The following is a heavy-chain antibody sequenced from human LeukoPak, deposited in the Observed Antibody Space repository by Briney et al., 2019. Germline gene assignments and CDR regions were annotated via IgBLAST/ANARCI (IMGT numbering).Heavy chain of an antibody. CDR1: GYSFTSYW. Sequence: GESLKISCKGSGYSFTSYWIGWVRQMPGKGLEWMGIIWPGDSDTRYSPSFQGQVTISADKSISTAYLQWSSLKASDTAMYYCARHTGSTSLYYYYMDVWGKGTTVTVSS. D-gene: IGHD2-2*01. CDR2: IWPGDSDT. J-gene: IGHJ6*03. V-gene: IGHV5-51*01. CDR3: ARHTGSTSLYYYYMDV.